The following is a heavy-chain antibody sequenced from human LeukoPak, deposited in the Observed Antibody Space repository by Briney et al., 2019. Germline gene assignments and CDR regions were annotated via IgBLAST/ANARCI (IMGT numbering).Heavy chain of an antibody. J-gene: IGHJ5*02. CDR2: VYNSGST. D-gene: IGHD3-3*01. V-gene: IGHV4-59*08. Sequence: SETLSLTCTVSGGSVSSYYWSWVRQPPGEGLEWIAYVYNSGSTNYNPSLKSRVTISVDTSKNQFSLKLSSVTAADTAVYYCARREVLRFLEWSNWFDPWGQGTLVTVSS. CDR3: ARREVLRFLEWSNWFDP. CDR1: GGSVSSYY.